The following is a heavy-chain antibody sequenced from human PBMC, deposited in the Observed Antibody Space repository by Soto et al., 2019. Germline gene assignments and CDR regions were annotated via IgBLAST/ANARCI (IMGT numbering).Heavy chain of an antibody. V-gene: IGHV3-23*01. D-gene: IGHD1-7*01. Sequence: GGSLRLSCAASGFTFSSYAMSWVRQAPGKGLEWVSAISGSGGSTYYADSVKGRFTISRDNSKNTLYLQMNSLRAEDTAVYYCAKGRTGTPGPYYYYMDVWGKGTTVTVSS. CDR2: ISGSGGST. CDR3: AKGRTGTPGPYYYYMDV. J-gene: IGHJ6*03. CDR1: GFTFSSYA.